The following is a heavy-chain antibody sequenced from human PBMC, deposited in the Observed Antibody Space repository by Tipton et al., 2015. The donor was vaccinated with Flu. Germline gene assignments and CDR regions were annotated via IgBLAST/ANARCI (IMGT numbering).Heavy chain of an antibody. J-gene: IGHJ3*02. CDR2: IYSGGST. V-gene: IGHV3-66*01. D-gene: IGHD3-22*01. CDR1: GFTVSSNY. Sequence: SLRLSCAASGFTVSSNYMSWVRQAPGKGLEWVSVIYSGGSTYYADSVKGRFTISRDNSKNTLYLQMNSLRAEDTAVYYCAGGPAFYYDSSGYYGMSAFDIWGQGTMVTVSS. CDR3: AGGPAFYYDSSGYYGMSAFDI.